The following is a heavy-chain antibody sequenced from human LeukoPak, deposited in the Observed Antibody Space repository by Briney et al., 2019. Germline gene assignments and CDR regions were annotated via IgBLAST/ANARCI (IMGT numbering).Heavy chain of an antibody. D-gene: IGHD7-27*01. CDR3: ARGRARPWASWFDP. J-gene: IGHJ5*02. Sequence: SETLSLTCSVSGDSIRDDYWSWIRQPPEKGLEWIGCIYYSGNTYYNPSLKSRVTISVDTSKNQFSLKLNSVSAADTAVYYCARGRARPWASWFDPWGQGTLVTVSS. CDR1: GDSIRDDY. CDR2: IYYSGNT. V-gene: IGHV4-59*01.